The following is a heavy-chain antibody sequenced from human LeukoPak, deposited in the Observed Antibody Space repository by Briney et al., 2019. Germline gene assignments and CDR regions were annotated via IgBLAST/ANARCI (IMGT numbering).Heavy chain of an antibody. Sequence: GASVKVSCKASGYTFTSFDINWVRQATGQGLEWMGWMNPNSGNTGYAQKFQGRVTITRNTSISTAYMELSSLRSEDTAVYYCARVRRGNYGSGINWFDPWGQGTLVTVSS. CDR2: MNPNSGNT. J-gene: IGHJ5*02. V-gene: IGHV1-8*03. D-gene: IGHD3-10*01. CDR3: ARVRRGNYGSGINWFDP. CDR1: GYTFTSFD.